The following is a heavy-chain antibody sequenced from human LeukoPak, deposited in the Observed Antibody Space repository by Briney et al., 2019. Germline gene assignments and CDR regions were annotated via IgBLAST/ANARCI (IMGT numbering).Heavy chain of an antibody. D-gene: IGHD3-22*01. CDR2: IENDGSNK. J-gene: IGHJ3*02. Sequence: HPGGSLRLSCAASGFTFRSYGMHWVRQAPGKGLEWVAFIENDGSNKYYADSVKGRFTISRDNSKNTLYLQMSSLRPEDTAVYYCAKANYYDSSGYTWGAFDIWGQGTMVTVSS. CDR3: AKANYYDSSGYTWGAFDI. V-gene: IGHV3-30*02. CDR1: GFTFRSYG.